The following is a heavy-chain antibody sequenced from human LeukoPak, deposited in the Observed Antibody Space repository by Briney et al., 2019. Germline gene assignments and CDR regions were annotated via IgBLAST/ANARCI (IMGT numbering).Heavy chain of an antibody. CDR2: INSDGSST. J-gene: IGHJ4*02. CDR3: ATSDPNPTRSSQLVPDY. Sequence: GGSLRLSCAASGFTFSSYWMHWVRQAPGKGLVWVSRINSDGSSTSYADSVKGRFTISRDNAKNTLYLQMNSLRAEDTAVYHCATSDPNPTRSSQLVPDYWGQGTLVTVSS. V-gene: IGHV3-74*01. CDR1: GFTFSSYW. D-gene: IGHD6-6*01.